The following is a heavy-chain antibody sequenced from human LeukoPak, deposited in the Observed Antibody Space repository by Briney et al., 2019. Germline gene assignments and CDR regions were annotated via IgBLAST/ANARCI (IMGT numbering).Heavy chain of an antibody. D-gene: IGHD5-12*01. CDR1: GGSFSVYY. V-gene: IGHV4-34*01. CDR3: ATTFERLRSYRFDY. CDR2: INHSGST. J-gene: IGHJ4*02. Sequence: PSETLSLTCAVYGGSFSVYYWSWIRQPPGKGLEWIGEINHSGSTNYNPSLKSRVTISVDTSKNQFSLKLSSVTAADTAVYYCATTFERLRSYRFDYWGQGTLVTVSS.